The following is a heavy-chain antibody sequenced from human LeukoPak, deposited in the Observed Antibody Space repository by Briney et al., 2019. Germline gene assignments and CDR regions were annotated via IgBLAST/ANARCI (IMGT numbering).Heavy chain of an antibody. CDR1: GGSFSGYY. CDR3: AREGVVGAYGHFDY. CDR2: INHSGST. D-gene: IGHD2-15*01. J-gene: IGHJ4*02. V-gene: IGHV4-34*01. Sequence: SETLSLTCAVYGGSFSGYYWSWIRQPPGKGLEWIGEINHSGSTNYNPSLKSRVTISVDTSKNQFSLKLSSVTAADTAVYYCAREGVVGAYGHFDYWGQGTLVSVSS.